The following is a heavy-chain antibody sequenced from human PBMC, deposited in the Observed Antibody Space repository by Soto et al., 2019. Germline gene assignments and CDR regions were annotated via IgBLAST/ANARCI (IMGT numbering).Heavy chain of an antibody. J-gene: IGHJ4*02. V-gene: IGHV3-30*18. CDR3: AKDRGYSNYAAY. CDR2: ISYDGSNK. Sequence: QVQLVESGGGVVQPGRSLRLSCAASGFTFSSYGMHWVRQAPGKGLEWVAVISYDGSNKYYADSVKGRFTISRDNSKNTLHLQMNSLRGEDTAVYYCAKDRGYSNYAAYWGQGTLVTVSS. D-gene: IGHD4-4*01. CDR1: GFTFSSYG.